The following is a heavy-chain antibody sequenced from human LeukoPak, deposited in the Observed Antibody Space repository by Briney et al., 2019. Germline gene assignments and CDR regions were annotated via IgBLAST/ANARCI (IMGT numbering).Heavy chain of an antibody. Sequence: HPGGSLRLSCAASGFSCDTYSMNWFRQAPGKGLEWVAYISFSSTTIFYADFVKGRFTISRDNAQNSLFLQMSSLRAEDTAVYFCARVPHDYSDYVAYWGQGTLVTVSS. J-gene: IGHJ4*02. CDR1: GFSCDTYS. V-gene: IGHV3-48*04. D-gene: IGHD4-11*01. CDR2: ISFSSTTI. CDR3: ARVPHDYSDYVAY.